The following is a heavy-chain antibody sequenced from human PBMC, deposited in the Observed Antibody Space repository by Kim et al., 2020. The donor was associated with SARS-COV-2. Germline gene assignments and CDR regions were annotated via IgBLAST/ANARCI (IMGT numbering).Heavy chain of an antibody. J-gene: IGHJ6*02. Sequence: GGSLRLSCAASGFTVSSNYMSWVRQAPGKGLEWVSVIYSGGSTYYADSVKGRFTISRHNSKNTLYLQMNSLRAEDTAVYYCARDRTSSERQYCSGGSCRYAYYYYGMDVWGQGTTVTVSS. V-gene: IGHV3-53*04. CDR2: IYSGGST. D-gene: IGHD2-15*01. CDR1: GFTVSSNY. CDR3: ARDRTSSERQYCSGGSCRYAYYYYGMDV.